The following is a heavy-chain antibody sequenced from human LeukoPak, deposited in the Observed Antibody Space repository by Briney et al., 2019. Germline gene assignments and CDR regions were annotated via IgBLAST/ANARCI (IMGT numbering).Heavy chain of an antibody. CDR3: SRGLDSRKLGY. V-gene: IGHV4-31*03. Sequence: SETLSLTCTVSGASFSTGDEYWNWIRQSPGKGLEWIGSIHPSGMLYNNPSLESRVTISIDTSNNQFSLHLNSVTAADTAVYFCSRGLDSRKLGYWGQGTLVTVSS. D-gene: IGHD3-22*01. CDR2: IHPSGML. J-gene: IGHJ4*02. CDR1: GASFSTGDEY.